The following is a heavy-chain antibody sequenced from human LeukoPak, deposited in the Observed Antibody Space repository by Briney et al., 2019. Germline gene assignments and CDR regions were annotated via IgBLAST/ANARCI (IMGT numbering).Heavy chain of an antibody. CDR1: GGSIRSYC. J-gene: IGHJ3*02. D-gene: IGHD6-13*01. Sequence: PSETLSLTCTVSGGSIRSYCWSWIRQLPGKGLEWVGYMYYSGSSNYNPSLKSRVTIVVDTSKNRFSLNLSSVTAADTAVYYCARHIGSSWLDAFDIWGQGTMVTASS. V-gene: IGHV4-59*08. CDR3: ARHIGSSWLDAFDI. CDR2: MYYSGSS.